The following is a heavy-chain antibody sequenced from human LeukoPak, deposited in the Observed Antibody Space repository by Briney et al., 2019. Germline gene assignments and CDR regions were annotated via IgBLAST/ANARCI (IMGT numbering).Heavy chain of an antibody. CDR1: GGSFSNYY. D-gene: IGHD2-2*01. V-gene: IGHV4-34*01. CDR2: ISHSGST. J-gene: IGHJ4*02. Sequence: PSETLSLTCAVYGGSFSNYYWSWIRQPPGKGLEWIGEISHSGSTNYNPSLKSRVTISVDTSKNQVSLKVTSVTAADTAVYYCARGSPPADYRGQGTLVTVSS. CDR3: ARGSPPADY.